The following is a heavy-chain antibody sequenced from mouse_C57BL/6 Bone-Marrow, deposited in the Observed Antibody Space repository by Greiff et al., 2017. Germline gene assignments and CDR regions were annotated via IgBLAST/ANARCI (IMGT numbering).Heavy chain of an antibody. CDR2: IDPSVSYT. CDR3: ARGKITTVRFAY. V-gene: IGHV1-50*01. J-gene: IGHJ3*01. D-gene: IGHD1-1*01. CDR1: GYTFTSYW. Sequence: VQLQQPGAELVKPGASVKLSCKASGYTFTSYWMQWVKQRPAQGLEWIGEIDPSVSYTNYNQKFKGKATLTVDTSSSTAYMQLSSLTSEDSAVYYCARGKITTVRFAYWGQGTLVTVSA.